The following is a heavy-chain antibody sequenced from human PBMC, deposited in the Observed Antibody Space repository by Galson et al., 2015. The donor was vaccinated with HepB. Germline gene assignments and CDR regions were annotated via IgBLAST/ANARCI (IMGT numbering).Heavy chain of an antibody. V-gene: IGHV3-64D*06. Sequence: SPRLSCAASGFTFSSYAMHWVRQAPGKGLEYVSAISSNGGSTYYADSVKGRFTISRDNSKNTLYLQMSSLRAEDTAVYYCVKFGYGDGFDYWGQGTLVTVSS. CDR1: GFTFSSYA. D-gene: IGHD4-17*01. CDR3: VKFGYGDGFDY. CDR2: ISSNGGST. J-gene: IGHJ4*02.